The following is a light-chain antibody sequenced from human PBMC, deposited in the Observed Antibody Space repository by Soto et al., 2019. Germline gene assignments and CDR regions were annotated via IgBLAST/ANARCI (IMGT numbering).Light chain of an antibody. Sequence: EIVLTQSPSTLSVSPGQRASLSCRASHSVSSTSAWYHQKPGQAPRLRIYGAVSTATGIRDRSSASGSGTDFTLTTTCPEPEDFTVYYCQLRSNLPLTFGQGTRLEI. CDR2: GAV. CDR3: QLRSNLPLT. J-gene: IGKJ5*01. V-gene: IGKV3-11*01. CDR1: HSVSST.